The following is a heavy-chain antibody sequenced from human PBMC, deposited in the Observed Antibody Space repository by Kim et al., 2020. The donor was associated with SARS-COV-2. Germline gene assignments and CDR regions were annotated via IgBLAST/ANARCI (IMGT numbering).Heavy chain of an antibody. V-gene: IGHV3-23*01. CDR3: AKDPDYYDSSGIIDY. J-gene: IGHJ4*02. D-gene: IGHD3-22*01. Sequence: DSVKGRFTISRDNSKNTLYLQMNSLRAEDTAVYYCAKDPDYYDSSGIIDYWGQGTLVTVSS.